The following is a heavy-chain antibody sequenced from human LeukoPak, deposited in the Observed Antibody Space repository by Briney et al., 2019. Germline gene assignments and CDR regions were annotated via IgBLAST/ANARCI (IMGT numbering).Heavy chain of an antibody. Sequence: SETLSLTCAVYGGYFSAYYWSWIRQPPGKGLEWIGEINHSGSTNYNPSLKSRVTISVDTSKNQFSLKLSSVTAADTAVYYCARGPRINMVRGVIRYWGQGTLVTVSS. CDR3: ARGPRINMVRGVIRY. V-gene: IGHV4-34*01. J-gene: IGHJ4*02. CDR1: GGYFSAYY. D-gene: IGHD3-10*01. CDR2: INHSGST.